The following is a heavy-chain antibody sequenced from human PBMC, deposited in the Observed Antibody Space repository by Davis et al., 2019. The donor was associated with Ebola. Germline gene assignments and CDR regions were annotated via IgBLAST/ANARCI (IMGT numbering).Heavy chain of an antibody. CDR3: AREKGDGYNLHWFDP. Sequence: SVKVSCKASGGTFSSYAISWVRQAPGQGLEWMGGIIPIFGTANYAQKFQGRVTITADESTSTAYMELSSLRSGDTAVYYCAREKGDGYNLHWFDPWGQGTLVTVSS. CDR1: GGTFSSYA. CDR2: IIPIFGTA. V-gene: IGHV1-69*13. D-gene: IGHD5-24*01. J-gene: IGHJ5*02.